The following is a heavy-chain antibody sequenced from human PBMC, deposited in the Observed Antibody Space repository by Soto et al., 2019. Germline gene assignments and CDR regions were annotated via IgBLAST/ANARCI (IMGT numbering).Heavy chain of an antibody. Sequence: VGSLRLSCAASVCTLSNAWMICVRQAPGKGLEWVGRIKSNLDGATTDYAAPVKGRFTISRDDSKNTLYLQMNSLKTEDTAVYYCTTDYRHLFDYWGQRTLVNVSS. CDR3: TTDYRHLFDY. CDR1: VCTLSNAW. D-gene: IGHD3-16*02. V-gene: IGHV3-15*01. CDR2: IKSNLDGATT. J-gene: IGHJ4*02.